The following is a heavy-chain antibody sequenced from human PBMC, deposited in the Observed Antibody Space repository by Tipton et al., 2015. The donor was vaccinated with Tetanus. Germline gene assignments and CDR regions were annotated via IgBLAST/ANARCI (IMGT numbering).Heavy chain of an antibody. D-gene: IGHD3-22*01. Sequence: QVQLVQSGAEVKKPGASVKVSCKASGGTFSSYAVSWVRQAPGQGLEWMGWIIPIYDTVNYAQNFQGRVTITTDNSTSTAYMERNGLRAEDTAVYCGARENPRPYDSSGPGAFDIWGQRSIVAASS. CDR3: ARENPRPYDSSGPGAFDI. CDR2: IIPIYDTV. J-gene: IGHJ3*02. V-gene: IGHV1-69*05. CDR1: GGTFSSYA.